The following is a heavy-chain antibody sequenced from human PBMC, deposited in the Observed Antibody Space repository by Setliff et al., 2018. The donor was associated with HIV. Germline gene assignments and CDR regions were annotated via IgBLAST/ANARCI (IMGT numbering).Heavy chain of an antibody. Sequence: SETLSLTCTVSGGSISSGSYYWSWIRQPAGKGLEWIGLIYTSGRTNYNPSLKSRVKISVDTSKNQFSLDLSSVTAADTAVYYCARGDYGGILLDGPDAFDIWGQGTMVTVSS. V-gene: IGHV4-61*02. CDR1: GGSISSGSYY. J-gene: IGHJ3*02. CDR3: ARGDYGGILLDGPDAFDI. D-gene: IGHD4-17*01. CDR2: IYTSGRT.